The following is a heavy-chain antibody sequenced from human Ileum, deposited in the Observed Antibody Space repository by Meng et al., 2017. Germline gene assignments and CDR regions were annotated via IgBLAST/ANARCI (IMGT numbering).Heavy chain of an antibody. V-gene: IGHV4-59*01. CDR2: IYYSGST. J-gene: IGHJ4*02. Sequence: SETLSLTCTVSGGFISSYCWSWIRQPPGKGLEWIGYIYYSGSTNYNPSLKSRVTISVDTSKNQFSLKLSSVTAADTAVYYCARDGSSPFDYWGQGTLVTVSS. CDR1: GGFISSYC. CDR3: ARDGSSPFDY. D-gene: IGHD6-6*01.